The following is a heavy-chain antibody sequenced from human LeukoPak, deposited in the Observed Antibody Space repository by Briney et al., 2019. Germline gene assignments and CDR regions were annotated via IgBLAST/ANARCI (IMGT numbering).Heavy chain of an antibody. D-gene: IGHD3-16*02. Sequence: PGGSLRLSCAASGFTFSDYYMSWIRQAPGKGLEWVSYISSSGRTIYYADSVKGRFTISRDNAKNSLYLQMNSLRAEDTAVYYCARDPSLYYDYVWGSYRPPGYFDYWGQGTLVTVSS. CDR2: ISSSGRTI. CDR3: ARDPSLYYDYVWGSYRPPGYFDY. V-gene: IGHV3-11*01. J-gene: IGHJ4*02. CDR1: GFTFSDYY.